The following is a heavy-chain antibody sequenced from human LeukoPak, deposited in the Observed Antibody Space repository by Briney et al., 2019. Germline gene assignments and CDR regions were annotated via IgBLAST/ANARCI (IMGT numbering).Heavy chain of an antibody. CDR3: AKDMYDMDY. CDR1: GFTFSTYA. V-gene: IGHV3-33*06. D-gene: IGHD2-8*01. Sequence: PGGSLRLSCAASGFTFSTYAMSWVRQAPGKGLEWVAVIWYDGSNKYYADSVKGRFTISRDNSKNTLYLQMNSLRAEDTAVYYCAKDMYDMDYWGQGTLVTVSS. J-gene: IGHJ4*02. CDR2: IWYDGSNK.